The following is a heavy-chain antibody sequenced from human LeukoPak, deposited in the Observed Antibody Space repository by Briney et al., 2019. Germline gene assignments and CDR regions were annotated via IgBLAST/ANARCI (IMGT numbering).Heavy chain of an antibody. CDR2: INPNSGGT. V-gene: IGHV1-2*02. D-gene: IGHD3-22*01. J-gene: IGHJ4*02. Sequence: ASVKVSCKASGYTFTGYYMHWVRQAPGQGLGWMGWINPNSGGTNYAQKLQGRVTMTRDTSISTAYMELSRLRSDDTAVYYCARGYYYDRSGYYYEWGQGTLVTVSS. CDR3: ARGYYYDRSGYYYE. CDR1: GYTFTGYY.